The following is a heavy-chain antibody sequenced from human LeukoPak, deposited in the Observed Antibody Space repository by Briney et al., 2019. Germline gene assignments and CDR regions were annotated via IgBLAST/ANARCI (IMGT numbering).Heavy chain of an antibody. CDR3: ARLGSLYSSSSFFDY. CDR1: GGSISSSNYY. J-gene: IGHJ4*02. D-gene: IGHD6-13*01. Sequence: PSETLSLTCTVSGGSISSSNYYWGWIRQPPGKGLEWIGSIHYSGSSYYNSSLKSRVTISVDTSKNQFSLKLMSVTAADTAVYYCARLGSLYSSSSFFDYWGQGTLVTVSP. V-gene: IGHV4-39*01. CDR2: IHYSGSS.